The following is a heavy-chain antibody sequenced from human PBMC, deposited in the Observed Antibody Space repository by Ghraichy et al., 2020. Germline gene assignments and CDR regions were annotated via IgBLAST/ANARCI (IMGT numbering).Heavy chain of an antibody. D-gene: IGHD6-6*01. CDR3: AKKKAGSFTEPPDY. CDR1: GFTFSIYG. V-gene: IGHV3-30*18. Sequence: GGSLRLSCAASGFTFSIYGMHWVRQAPGKGLEWVAVTSSDGKYNYYADSVKGRFTISRDNSKNSLYLQMSSLTPQDTAVYYCAKKKAGSFTEPPDYWGQGTLVTVSS. J-gene: IGHJ4*02. CDR2: TSSDGKYN.